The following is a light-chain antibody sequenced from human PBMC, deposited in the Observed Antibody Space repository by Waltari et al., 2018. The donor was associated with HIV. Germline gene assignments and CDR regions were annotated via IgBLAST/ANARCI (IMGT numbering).Light chain of an antibody. CDR3: AVWDDSLNGLV. V-gene: IGLV1-47*01. CDR2: MNH. J-gene: IGLJ2*01. Sequence: QSVLTQPPSASATPGQRVTIPCFGGTSNVDSNYVSWYQQVPGTTPKLLIYMNHERPSGVPDRFSGSKSGTSASLAVSGLRSEDEAAYYCAVWDDSLNGLVFGGGTKLTVL. CDR1: TSNVDSNY.